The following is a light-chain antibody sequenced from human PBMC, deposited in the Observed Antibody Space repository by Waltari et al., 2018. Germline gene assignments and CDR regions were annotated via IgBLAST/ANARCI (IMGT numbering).Light chain of an antibody. CDR2: DAS. Sequence: EIVLTQSPGTLSLSPGERATLSCRASQSVSNNYLAWYQQKHGQAPMLLIYDASSRATGIPDRFSGSGSGTDFTLSISRLEPEDFAVYYCQQFGSLPFTFGPGTKVDIK. V-gene: IGKV3-20*01. CDR1: QSVSNNY. J-gene: IGKJ3*01. CDR3: QQFGSLPFT.